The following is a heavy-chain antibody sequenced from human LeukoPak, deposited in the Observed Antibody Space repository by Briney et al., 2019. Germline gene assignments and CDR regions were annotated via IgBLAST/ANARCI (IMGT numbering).Heavy chain of an antibody. Sequence: ASVKVSCKVSGHTLTDLTMHWVREAPRKGLGWMGGFDPGNGEIIYAQKFQGRVTMTEDASTDTAYMELSSLKSEDTAVYYCAAGGLYDLLPYWGQGTLVTVSS. V-gene: IGHV1-24*01. D-gene: IGHD3-3*01. CDR2: FDPGNGEI. CDR1: GHTLTDLT. J-gene: IGHJ4*02. CDR3: AAGGLYDLLPY.